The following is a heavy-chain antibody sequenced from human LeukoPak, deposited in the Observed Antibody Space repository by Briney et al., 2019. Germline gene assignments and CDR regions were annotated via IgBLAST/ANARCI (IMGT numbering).Heavy chain of an antibody. D-gene: IGHD6-13*01. Sequence: GGSLRLSCAAPGLTFSSYSMSWVRQAPGKGLYWVSGISAGGSSTYYADSVKGRLTISRDNSKNTLFLQMNSLRAEDTAVYYCAKDAAGPEYWGQGTLVTVSS. CDR3: AKDAAGPEY. J-gene: IGHJ4*02. CDR2: ISAGGSST. CDR1: GLTFSSYS. V-gene: IGHV3-23*01.